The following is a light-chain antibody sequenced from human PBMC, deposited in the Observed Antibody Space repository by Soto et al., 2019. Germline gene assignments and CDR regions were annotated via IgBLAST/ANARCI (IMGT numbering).Light chain of an antibody. CDR2: AAS. J-gene: IGKJ1*01. Sequence: DIQMTQSPSSLSASVGDRVTITCRASQDIAKFLAWYQQKPGKVPKLLIYAASTLQSGVPSRFSGSGSGTDFSLTIRGLQPDDFATYYCQQYDYSRTFGQGTKVEIK. CDR3: QQYDYSRT. CDR1: QDIAKF. V-gene: IGKV1-27*01.